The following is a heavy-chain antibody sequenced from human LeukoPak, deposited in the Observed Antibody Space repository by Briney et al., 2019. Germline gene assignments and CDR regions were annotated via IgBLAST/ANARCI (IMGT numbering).Heavy chain of an antibody. Sequence: ASVKVSCKASGYTFNTHGICWVRQAPGQGLEYMGWINPVNGNTNYTEKLQGRVTMNIDRVTSTAYMELRSLKSDDTAVYFCAREDQFFDWSFDFWGQGTVVTVSS. CDR2: INPVNGNT. J-gene: IGHJ4*02. CDR1: GYTFNTHG. V-gene: IGHV1-18*01. CDR3: AREDQFFDWSFDF. D-gene: IGHD3-9*01.